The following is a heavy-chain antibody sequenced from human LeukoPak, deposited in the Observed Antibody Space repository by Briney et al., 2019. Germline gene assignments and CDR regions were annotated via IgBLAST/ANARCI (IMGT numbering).Heavy chain of an antibody. CDR1: GYTFTSYA. D-gene: IGHD5-24*01. CDR2: INAGNGNT. V-gene: IGHV1-3*01. CDR3: ARVVLGRRWLQTSYYYGMDV. J-gene: IGHJ6*02. Sequence: ASVTVSCKASGYTFTSYAMHWVRQAPGQRLEWMGWINAGNGNTKYSQKFQGRVTITADESTSTAYLELSSLTSEDTAVYYCARVVLGRRWLQTSYYYGMDVWGQGTTVTVSS.